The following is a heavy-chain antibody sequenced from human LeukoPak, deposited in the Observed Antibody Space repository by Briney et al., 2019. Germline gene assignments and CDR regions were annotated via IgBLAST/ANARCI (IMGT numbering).Heavy chain of an antibody. J-gene: IGHJ4*02. Sequence: GGSLRLSCAASGFTFSSYWMSWVRQAPGKGLEWVANIKQDGSEKYYVGSVKGRFTISRDNARNSLYLQMNSLRAEDTAVYYCARDNPSYYDILTGPPDYWGQGTLVTVSS. CDR2: IKQDGSEK. D-gene: IGHD3-9*01. CDR3: ARDNPSYYDILTGPPDY. V-gene: IGHV3-7*01. CDR1: GFTFSSYW.